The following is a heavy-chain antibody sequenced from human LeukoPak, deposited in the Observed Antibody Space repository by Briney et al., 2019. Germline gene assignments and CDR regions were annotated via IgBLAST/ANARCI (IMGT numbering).Heavy chain of an antibody. CDR1: GYTFTSYD. Sequence: ASVKVSCKASGYTFTSYDINWVRQATGQGLEWMGWINPNSGGTNYAQKFQGRVTMTRDTSISTAYMELSRLRSDDTAVYYCARDLDYYGSGFDSWGQGTLVTVSS. J-gene: IGHJ5*01. V-gene: IGHV1-2*02. D-gene: IGHD3-10*01. CDR2: INPNSGGT. CDR3: ARDLDYYGSGFDS.